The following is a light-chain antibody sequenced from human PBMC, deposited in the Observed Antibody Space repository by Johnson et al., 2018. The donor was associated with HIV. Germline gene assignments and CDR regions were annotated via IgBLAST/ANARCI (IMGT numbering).Light chain of an antibody. CDR2: DNN. CDR1: SSDMGNYA. Sequence: QSVLTQPPSVSAAPGQKVTISCSGSSSDMGNYAVSWYQQLPGTAPKLLIYDNNKRPSGIPGRFSGSKSVTSATLGITGLQPGDEADYYCGTWDSSLSAGNVFGTGTKVTVL. J-gene: IGLJ1*01. CDR3: GTWDSSLSAGNV. V-gene: IGLV1-51*01.